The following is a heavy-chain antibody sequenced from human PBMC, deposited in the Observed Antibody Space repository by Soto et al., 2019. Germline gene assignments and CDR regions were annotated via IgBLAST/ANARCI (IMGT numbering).Heavy chain of an antibody. D-gene: IGHD3-10*01. CDR1: GGTFSSYT. CDR2: IIPILGIA. J-gene: IGHJ3*02. CDR3: TTPHGVRGVPPPPPRHVFDI. V-gene: IGHV1-69*02. Sequence: ASVKVSCKASGGTFSSYTISWVRQAPGQGLEWMGRIIPILGIANYAQKFQGRVTITADKSTSTAYIELSSLRSEDTAVYYCTTPHGVRGVPPPPPRHVFDIWAKGKRVTVSS.